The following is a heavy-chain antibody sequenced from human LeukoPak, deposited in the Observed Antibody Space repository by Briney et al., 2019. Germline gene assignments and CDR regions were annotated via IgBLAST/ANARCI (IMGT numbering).Heavy chain of an antibody. CDR3: ARGTYYDFWSGYYFDSYYYYYMDV. J-gene: IGHJ6*03. V-gene: IGHV4-39*07. CDR1: GGSISSSSYY. D-gene: IGHD3-3*01. CDR2: IYYSGST. Sequence: PSETLSLTCTVSGGSISSSSYYWGWIRQPPGKGLEWIGSIYYSGSTYYNPSLKSRVTISVDTSQNQFSLKLSSVTAADTAVYYCARGTYYDFWSGYYFDSYYYYYMDVWGKGTTVTVSS.